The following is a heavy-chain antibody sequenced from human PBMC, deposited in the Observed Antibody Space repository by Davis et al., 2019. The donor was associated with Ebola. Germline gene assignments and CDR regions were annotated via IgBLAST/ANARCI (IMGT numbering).Heavy chain of an antibody. D-gene: IGHD2-2*02. V-gene: IGHV3-48*04. Sequence: PGGSLRLSCAASGFTFSSYSMNWVRQAPGKGLEWVSYISSSGSTIYYADSVKGRFTISRDNAKNSLYLQMNSLRAEDTAVYYCAKLGCTSSSCYTGNFYYYYGMDVWGQGTTVTVSS. CDR3: AKLGCTSSSCYTGNFYYYYGMDV. CDR2: ISSSGSTI. J-gene: IGHJ6*02. CDR1: GFTFSSYS.